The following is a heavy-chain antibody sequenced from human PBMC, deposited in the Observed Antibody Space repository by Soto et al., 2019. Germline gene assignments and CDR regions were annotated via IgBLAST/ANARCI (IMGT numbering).Heavy chain of an antibody. CDR3: AADPSSGTSEDIYYYYYGMDV. V-gene: IGHV1-58*01. D-gene: IGHD1-7*01. Sequence: VASVKVSCKASGFTFTSSAVQWVRQARGQRLEWIGWIVVGSGNTNYAQKFQERVTITRDMSTSTAYMELSSLRSEDTAVYYCAADPSSGTSEDIYYYYYGMDVWGQGTTVTVSS. J-gene: IGHJ6*02. CDR1: GFTFTSSA. CDR2: IVVGSGNT.